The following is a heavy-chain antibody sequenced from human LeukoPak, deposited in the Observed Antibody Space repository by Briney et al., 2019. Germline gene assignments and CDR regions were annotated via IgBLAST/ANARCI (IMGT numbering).Heavy chain of an antibody. V-gene: IGHV4-4*07. D-gene: IGHD3-10*01. CDR2: IYASGST. Sequence: SETLSLTCTISGGSISSYYWSWIGQPAGKGLGWIGRIYASGSTNYNPSLKSRVTMSVDTSKNQFSLKLSSVTAADTAVYYCARGLMVGGVIPFDYGGQEPLFPV. CDR3: ARGLMVGGVIPFDY. J-gene: IGHJ4*02. CDR1: GGSISSYY.